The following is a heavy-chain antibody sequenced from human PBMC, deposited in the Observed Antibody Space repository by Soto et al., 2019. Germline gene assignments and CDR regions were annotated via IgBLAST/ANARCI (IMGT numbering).Heavy chain of an antibody. Sequence: EVQLLETGGGLVQPGGSLRLSCAASGFTFNNYAMTWVRQAPGKGLEWVSVISGSGANIYYAESVKGRFTISRDNVKNTLDLQMSSLRAEDTGVYYCAKEMEPGSLTVDSWGQGTLVTVSS. CDR2: ISGSGANI. CDR3: AKEMEPGSLTVDS. J-gene: IGHJ4*02. V-gene: IGHV3-23*01. D-gene: IGHD2-21*02. CDR1: GFTFNNYA.